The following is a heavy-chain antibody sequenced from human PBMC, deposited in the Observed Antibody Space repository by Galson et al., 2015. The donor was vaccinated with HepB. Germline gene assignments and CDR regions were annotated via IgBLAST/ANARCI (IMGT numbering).Heavy chain of an antibody. V-gene: IGHV4-39*01. CDR1: GGSISSSRYY. CDR2: IYDSGST. Sequence: ETLSLTCGVSGGSISSSRYYWGWIRQPPGKGLEWIASIYDSGSTYSHPSLKSRVTMSVDTSKNQFSLRLNSVTAADTALYYCARQTRRGMIRGGYFDYWGQGTQVTVSS. J-gene: IGHJ4*02. CDR3: ARQTRRGMIRGGYFDY. D-gene: IGHD3-10*01.